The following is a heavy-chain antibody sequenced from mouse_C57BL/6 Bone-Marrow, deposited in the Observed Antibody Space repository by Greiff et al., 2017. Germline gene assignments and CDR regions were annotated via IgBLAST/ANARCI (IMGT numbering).Heavy chain of an antibody. J-gene: IGHJ2*01. D-gene: IGHD2-2*01. CDR3: ARMVTTDFDC. CDR1: GYTFTSYW. Sequence: QVQLQQPGAELVKPGASVKMSCKASGYTFTSYWITWVKQRPGQGLEWIGDIYPGSGSTNYNEKFKSKATLTVDTSSSTAYMHLSSLTSEDSAVYYCARMVTTDFDCWGQGTTLTVSS. CDR2: IYPGSGST. V-gene: IGHV1-55*01.